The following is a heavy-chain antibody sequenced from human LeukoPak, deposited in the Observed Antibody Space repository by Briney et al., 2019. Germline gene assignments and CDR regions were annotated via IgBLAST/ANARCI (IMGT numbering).Heavy chain of an antibody. CDR1: KFTFSHAW. CDR2: IKSNTDGGTT. D-gene: IGHD4-17*01. V-gene: IGHV3-15*01. J-gene: IGHJ4*02. CDR3: ATEYYGAYNY. Sequence: GGSLRLSCAASKFTFSHAWMSWVRQAPGKGLEWVGRIKSNTDGGTTDYVAPVKGRFTISRDDSKDTLYLQMNSLKTEDIAVYFCATEYYGAYNYWGQGTLVTVSS.